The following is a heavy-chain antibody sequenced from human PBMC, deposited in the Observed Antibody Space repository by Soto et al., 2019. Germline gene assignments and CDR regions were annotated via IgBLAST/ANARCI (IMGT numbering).Heavy chain of an antibody. CDR2: ISAYNGNT. J-gene: IGHJ4*02. CDR3: ARDYGSGSYYSNPTFDY. Sequence: ASVKVSCKASGYTFTSYGISWVRQAPGQGLEWMGWISAYNGNTNYAQKLQGRVTMTTDTSTSTAYMELRSLRSDDTAVYYCARDYGSGSYYSNPTFDYWGQGTLVTVSS. D-gene: IGHD3-10*01. V-gene: IGHV1-18*04. CDR1: GYTFTSYG.